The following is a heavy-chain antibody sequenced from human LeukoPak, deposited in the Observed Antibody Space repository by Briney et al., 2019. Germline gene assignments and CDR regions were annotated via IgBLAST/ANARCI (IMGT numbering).Heavy chain of an antibody. J-gene: IGHJ4*02. CDR2: IKSKTDGGTT. V-gene: IGHV3-15*07. CDR3: TTIDILTVEFDY. Sequence: PGGSLRLSCAASGLTFSNAWMNWVRQAPGKGLEWVGRIKSKTDGGTTDYAAPVKGRFTISRDDSKNTLYLQMNSLKTEDTAVYYCTTIDILTVEFDYWGQGTLVTVSS. D-gene: IGHD3-9*01. CDR1: GLTFSNAW.